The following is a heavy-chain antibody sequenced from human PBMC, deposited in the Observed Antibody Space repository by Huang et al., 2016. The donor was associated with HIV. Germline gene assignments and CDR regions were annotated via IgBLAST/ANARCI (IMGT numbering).Heavy chain of an antibody. CDR3: ASASIAARRWFDP. D-gene: IGHD6-6*01. J-gene: IGHJ5*02. Sequence: QVQLQESGPGLVKPSETLSLTCTVSGGPMSSYYWSWIRQPPGKGLEWIGYIYYSWSTNYNPSLKSRVTISVDASKNQFSLRLSSVTAADTAVYYCASASIAARRWFDPWGQGSLVTVSS. CDR2: IYYSWST. V-gene: IGHV4-59*01. CDR1: GGPMSSYY.